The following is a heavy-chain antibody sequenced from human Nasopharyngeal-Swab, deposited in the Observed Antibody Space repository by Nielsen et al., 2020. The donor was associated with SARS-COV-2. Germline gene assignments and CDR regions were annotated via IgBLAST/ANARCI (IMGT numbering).Heavy chain of an antibody. CDR2: IKSKTDGGTT. Sequence: WIRQPPGKGLKWVGRIKSKTDGGTTDYVAPVKGRFTISRDDSKNTLYLQMNSLKTEDTAVYYCTTGNGYCSGGSCYQPRYYYGMDVWGQGTTVTVSS. J-gene: IGHJ6*02. V-gene: IGHV3-15*01. D-gene: IGHD2-15*01. CDR3: TTGNGYCSGGSCYQPRYYYGMDV.